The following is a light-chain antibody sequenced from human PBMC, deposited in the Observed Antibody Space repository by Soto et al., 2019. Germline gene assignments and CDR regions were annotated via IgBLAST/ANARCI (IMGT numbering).Light chain of an antibody. Sequence: EVVITQSPSTLSLSRFERSTLSCRASQSVATNLAWYQQKPGQPPRLLIYGASTRATGIPARFSGSRSGPEFTLTINSLQSEDFAIYYCQPYNNWPLTFGGGTKVDI. CDR3: QPYNNWPLT. J-gene: IGKJ4*01. V-gene: IGKV3-15*01. CDR2: GAS. CDR1: QSVATN.